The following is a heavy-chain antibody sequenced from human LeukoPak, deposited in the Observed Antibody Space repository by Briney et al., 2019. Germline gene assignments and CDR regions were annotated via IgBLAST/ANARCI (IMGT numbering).Heavy chain of an antibody. J-gene: IGHJ4*02. CDR1: GYTFSGYY. CDR3: ARVVLEGSGDWTPIEDY. CDR2: INPNSGGT. V-gene: IGHV1-2*02. D-gene: IGHD2-21*02. Sequence: ASVKVSCKASGYTFSGYYLHWVRQAPGQGLEWMGWINPNSGGTNCAQNFQGRVTMTRDTSISTAYMELSRLTSDDTAMYYCARVVLEGSGDWTPIEDYWGQGTLVTVSS.